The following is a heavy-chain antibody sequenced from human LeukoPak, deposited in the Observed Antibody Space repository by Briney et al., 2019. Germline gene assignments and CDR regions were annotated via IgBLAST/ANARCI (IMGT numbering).Heavy chain of an antibody. CDR2: INHSGST. Sequence: SETLSLTCTVSGGSISSSSYYWGWIRQPPGKGLEWIGEINHSGSTNYNPSLKSRVTISVDTSKNQFSLKLSSVTAADTAVYYCAATYVSSGWLSIWGQGTLVTVSS. D-gene: IGHD6-19*01. J-gene: IGHJ4*02. CDR3: AATYVSSGWLSI. CDR1: GGSISSSSYY. V-gene: IGHV4-39*01.